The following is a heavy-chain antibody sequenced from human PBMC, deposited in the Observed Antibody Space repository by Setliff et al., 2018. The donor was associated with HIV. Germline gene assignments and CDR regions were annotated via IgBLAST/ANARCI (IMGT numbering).Heavy chain of an antibody. Sequence: SETLSLTCTVSGDSISHYKCSWFRQSAGKGLEWLGRVSSSGNTDYNASLKSRLTILVDMSNNHFSLHLRSVTAADTAVYFCARGLDWLFDYWGPGMLVTVSS. J-gene: IGHJ4*02. CDR3: ARGLDWLFDY. D-gene: IGHD3-9*01. CDR1: GDSISHYK. V-gene: IGHV4-4*07. CDR2: VSSSGNT.